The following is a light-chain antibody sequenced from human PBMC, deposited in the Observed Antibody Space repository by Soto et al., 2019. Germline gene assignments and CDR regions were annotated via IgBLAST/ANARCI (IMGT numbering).Light chain of an antibody. Sequence: EIMMTQSPGTLSASPGERATLSCRASQSVSSNLAWYQQKPGQAPRLLIYAVSTRATGIPARFSGSGSGTEFTLTISGLQSEDFAVYYCQQYNKWPLTFGQGTKVEIK. CDR2: AVS. CDR1: QSVSSN. J-gene: IGKJ1*01. CDR3: QQYNKWPLT. V-gene: IGKV3-15*01.